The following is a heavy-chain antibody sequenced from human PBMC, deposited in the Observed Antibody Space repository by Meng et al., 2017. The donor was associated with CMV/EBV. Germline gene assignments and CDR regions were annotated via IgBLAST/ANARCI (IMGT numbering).Heavy chain of an antibody. J-gene: IGHJ5*02. CDR1: GFTFSSYG. V-gene: IGHV3-30*02. D-gene: IGHD1-1*01. CDR3: AKANAVPNWFDP. CDR2: IRYDGSNK. Sequence: GESLKISCAASGFTFSSYGMHWVRQAPGKGLELVAFIRYDGSNKHYADSVKGRFTISRDNSKNTLYLQMNSLRAEDTAVYYCAKANAVPNWFDPWGQGTLVTVSS.